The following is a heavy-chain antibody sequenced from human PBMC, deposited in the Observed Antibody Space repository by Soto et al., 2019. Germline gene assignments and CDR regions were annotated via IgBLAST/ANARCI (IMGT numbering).Heavy chain of an antibody. CDR3: SRDVDFGEEDV. D-gene: IGHD4-17*01. CDR1: GGTIGDFY. Sequence: SVTLCLPYTVFGGTIGDFYWSWIRQPPGKGLEWIGYIYYSGNTNYNPSLKSRVTISIDTSKNQFSLKLTSATAADTADYYCSRDVDFGEEDVWGQGATVTVSS. V-gene: IGHV4-59*01. J-gene: IGHJ6*02. CDR2: IYYSGNT.